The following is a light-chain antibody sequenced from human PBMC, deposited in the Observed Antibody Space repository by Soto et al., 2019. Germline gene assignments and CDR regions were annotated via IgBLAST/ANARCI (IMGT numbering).Light chain of an antibody. CDR2: SAS. CDR1: QTIGTF. Sequence: DIQVTQSPSSLSASVGDSVTITCRTSQTIGTFLNWYQQKPGEVPNLLISSASSLHTGVPSRFSASGSGTDFTLTISSLQPEDFATYYCQQSYLRWTFGQGTKVDIK. CDR3: QQSYLRWT. J-gene: IGKJ1*01. V-gene: IGKV1-39*01.